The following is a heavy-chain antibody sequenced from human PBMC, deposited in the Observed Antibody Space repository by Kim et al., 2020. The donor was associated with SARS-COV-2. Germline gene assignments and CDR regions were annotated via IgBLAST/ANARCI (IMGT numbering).Heavy chain of an antibody. Sequence: SETLSLTCTVSGGSISSGGYYWSWIRQHPGKGLEWIGYIYYSGSTYYNPSLKSRVTISVDTSKNQFSLKLSSVTAADTAVYYCARDLRYSIPHAFDIWGQGTMVTVSS. CDR1: GGSISSGGYY. J-gene: IGHJ3*02. D-gene: IGHD2-15*01. CDR3: ARDLRYSIPHAFDI. CDR2: IYYSGST. V-gene: IGHV4-31*03.